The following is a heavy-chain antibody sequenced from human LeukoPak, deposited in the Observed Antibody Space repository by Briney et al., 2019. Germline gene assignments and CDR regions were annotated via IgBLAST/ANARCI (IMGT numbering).Heavy chain of an antibody. Sequence: SETLSLTCTVSGGSINNYYWSWVRQPPGAGLEWLAYIYYTGSTNYNPSLKTRLTISVDTSKNQFSLKLSSVTAADTAVYYCARGRGRYSSGWLPAKGQAQNKKNTSNFDYWGQGTLVTVSS. J-gene: IGHJ4*02. CDR2: IYYTGST. V-gene: IGHV4-59*12. D-gene: IGHD6-19*01. CDR3: ARGRGRYSSGWLPAKGQAQNKKNTSNFDY. CDR1: GGSINNYY.